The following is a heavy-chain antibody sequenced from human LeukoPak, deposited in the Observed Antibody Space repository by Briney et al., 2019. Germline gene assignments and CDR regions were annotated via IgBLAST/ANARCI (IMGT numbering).Heavy chain of an antibody. CDR1: GFTFSSYA. Sequence: GGSLRLSCAASGFTFSSYAMHWVRQAPGKGLEWVAVISYDGSNKYYADSVKGRLTISRDNSKNTLYLQMNSLRAEDTAVYYCARGTPRYNYYYYYGMDVWGQGTTVTVSS. V-gene: IGHV3-30-3*01. D-gene: IGHD1-1*01. J-gene: IGHJ6*02. CDR3: ARGTPRYNYYYYYGMDV. CDR2: ISYDGSNK.